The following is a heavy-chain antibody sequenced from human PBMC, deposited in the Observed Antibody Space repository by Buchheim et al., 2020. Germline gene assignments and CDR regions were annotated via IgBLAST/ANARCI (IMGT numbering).Heavy chain of an antibody. CDR3: ARDTRSDHSFDS. D-gene: IGHD1-14*01. CDR1: GFTVSSNY. CDR2: IYSGGGT. V-gene: IGHV3-66*01. Sequence: EVQLVESGEGLVQPGGSLRLSCAASGFTVSSNYMNWVRQAPGKGLEWVSVIYSGGGTYYADSVKGRFTISRDNSKNTLDLQMNSLRAEDTAIYYCARDTRSDHSFDSWGQGTL. J-gene: IGHJ4*02.